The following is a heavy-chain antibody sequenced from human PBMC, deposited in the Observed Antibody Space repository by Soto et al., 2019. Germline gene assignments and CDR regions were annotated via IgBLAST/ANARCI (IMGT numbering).Heavy chain of an antibody. Sequence: QVQLVQSGAEEKKPGASVKVSCKASGYTFTTYAMHWVRQAPGQRLEWMGWINAGNGNTKYSQKFQGRVTITRDTSASTAYMELSSLRSEDTAVYYCARAVAAPADFDYWGQGTLVTVSS. J-gene: IGHJ4*02. V-gene: IGHV1-3*05. D-gene: IGHD6-25*01. CDR1: GYTFTTYA. CDR3: ARAVAAPADFDY. CDR2: INAGNGNT.